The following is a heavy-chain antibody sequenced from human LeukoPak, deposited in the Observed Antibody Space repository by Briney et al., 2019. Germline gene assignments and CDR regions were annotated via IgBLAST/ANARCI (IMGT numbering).Heavy chain of an antibody. J-gene: IGHJ4*02. CDR1: GFTFSSYA. CDR3: AKRGRYDILTGYFDY. D-gene: IGHD3-9*01. V-gene: IGHV3-23*01. CDR2: ISGSGGST. Sequence: QPGGSLRLSCAASGFTFSSYAMSWVRQAPRKGLEWVSAISGSGGSTYYADSVKGRFTISRDNSKNTLYLQMNSLRAEDTGVYYCAKRGRYDILTGYFDYWGQGTLVTVSS.